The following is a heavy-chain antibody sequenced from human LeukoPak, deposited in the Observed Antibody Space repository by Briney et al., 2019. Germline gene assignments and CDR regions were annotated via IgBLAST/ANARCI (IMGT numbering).Heavy chain of an antibody. CDR2: IIPIFGTA. Sequence: ASVKVSCKASGGTFSSCAISWVRQAPGQGLEWMGGIIPIFGTANYAQKLQGRVTITADESTSTAYMELSSLRSEDTAVYYCARVGLYYYYGMDVWGQGTTVTVSS. J-gene: IGHJ6*02. V-gene: IGHV1-69*01. CDR3: ARVGLYYYYGMDV. D-gene: IGHD3-10*01. CDR1: GGTFSSCA.